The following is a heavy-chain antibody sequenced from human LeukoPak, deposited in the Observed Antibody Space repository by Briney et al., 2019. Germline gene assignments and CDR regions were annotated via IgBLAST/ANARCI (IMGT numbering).Heavy chain of an antibody. V-gene: IGHV4-59*01. Sequence: SETLSLTCTVSGGSISTYYWSWIRQPPGKGLEYIGYIYYSGSTNYNPSLKSRVTMSLDTSKNQFSLKLSSVTAADTAVYYCARAGPVPTSDGGPIADSWGQGTLVTVS. CDR3: ARAGPVPTSDGGPIADS. D-gene: IGHD4-17*01. J-gene: IGHJ4*02. CDR1: GGSISTYY. CDR2: IYYSGST.